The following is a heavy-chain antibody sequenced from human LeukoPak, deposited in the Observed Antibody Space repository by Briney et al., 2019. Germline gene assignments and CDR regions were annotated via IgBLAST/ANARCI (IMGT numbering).Heavy chain of an antibody. V-gene: IGHV3-74*01. J-gene: IGHJ1*01. CDR3: ARGVANSYGYVF. D-gene: IGHD5-18*01. Sequence: PGGALRLSCAASGCTFSNSWRHWVRQAPGEGLVWVSRMNGAGRSTNYADAVQGRFTISRDNAKNTLYLQMHSLRAEATAVYSCARGVANSYGYVFWGQGTLVTVSS. CDR1: GCTFSNSW. CDR2: MNGAGRST.